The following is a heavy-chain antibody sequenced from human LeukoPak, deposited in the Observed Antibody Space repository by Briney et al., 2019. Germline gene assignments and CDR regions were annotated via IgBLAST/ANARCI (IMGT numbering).Heavy chain of an antibody. D-gene: IGHD5-12*01. CDR3: AEDLPGYSGYDLGY. CDR1: GFTFSSYA. J-gene: IGHJ4*02. Sequence: PGGSLRLSCAASGFTFSSYAMSWVRQAPGKGLEWVSGISGSGGSTYYADSVKGRFTISRDNSKNTLYLQMNSLRAEDTAVYYCAEDLPGYSGYDLGYWGQGTLVTVSS. V-gene: IGHV3-23*01. CDR2: ISGSGGST.